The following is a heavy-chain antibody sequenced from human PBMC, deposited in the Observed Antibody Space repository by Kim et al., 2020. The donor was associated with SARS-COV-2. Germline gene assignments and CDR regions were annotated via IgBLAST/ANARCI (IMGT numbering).Heavy chain of an antibody. CDR2: IKSKTDGGTT. CDR3: TTDPSGRGSYYYGSGDGNWFDP. V-gene: IGHV3-15*01. D-gene: IGHD3-10*01. J-gene: IGHJ5*02. Sequence: GGSLRLSCAASGFTFSNAWMSWVRQAPGKGLEWVGRIKSKTDGGTTDYAAPVKGRFTISRDDSKNTLYLQMNSLKTEDTAVYYCTTDPSGRGSYYYGSGDGNWFDPWGQGTLVTVSS. CDR1: GFTFSNAW.